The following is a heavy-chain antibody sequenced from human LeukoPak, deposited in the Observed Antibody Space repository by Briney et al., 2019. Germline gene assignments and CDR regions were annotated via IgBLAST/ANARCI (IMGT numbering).Heavy chain of an antibody. CDR2: IYRSGST. Sequence: SETLSLTCTVSGSSINSNYFWGWIRQTPGKGLEWIGSIYRSGSTYYNPSLKSRTTISLTTSKNQFSLKLSSVTAADTAVYYCSREHPGTTVDYWGQGTLVTVSS. V-gene: IGHV4-38-2*02. J-gene: IGHJ4*02. D-gene: IGHD1-1*01. CDR1: GSSINSNYF. CDR3: SREHPGTTVDY.